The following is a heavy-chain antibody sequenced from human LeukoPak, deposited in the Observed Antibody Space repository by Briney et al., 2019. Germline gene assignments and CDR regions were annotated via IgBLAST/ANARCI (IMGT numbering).Heavy chain of an antibody. D-gene: IGHD6-13*01. CDR1: GFTLSSNA. V-gene: IGHV3-23*01. Sequence: GGSLRLSCAASGFTLSSNAMNWVRQAPGKGLEWVSAISGTGGSTYYADSVKGRFTISRDNSKNTLYLQMNSLRAEDTAVYYCAKGLTIAAVGYWGQGTLVTVSS. CDR2: ISGTGGST. J-gene: IGHJ4*02. CDR3: AKGLTIAAVGY.